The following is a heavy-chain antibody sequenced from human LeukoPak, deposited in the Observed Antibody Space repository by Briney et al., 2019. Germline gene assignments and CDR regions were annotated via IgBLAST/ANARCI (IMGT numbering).Heavy chain of an antibody. J-gene: IGHJ4*02. V-gene: IGHV4-39*01. Sequence: SETLSLTCTVSGGSISSSSYYWGWIRQPPGKGLEWIGSIYYSGSTYYNPSLKSRVTISVDTSKNQFSLKLSSVTAADTAVYYCARHRYYGPLPPRQPDYWGQGTLVTVSS. D-gene: IGHD3-10*01. CDR3: ARHRYYGPLPPRQPDY. CDR2: IYYSGST. CDR1: GGSISSSSYY.